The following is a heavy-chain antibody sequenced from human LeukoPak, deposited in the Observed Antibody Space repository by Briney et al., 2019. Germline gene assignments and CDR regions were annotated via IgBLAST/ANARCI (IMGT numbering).Heavy chain of an antibody. CDR3: ARDSSGPWFDP. D-gene: IGHD6-6*01. CDR1: GFILNNCI. CDR2: ITGSGSFV. J-gene: IGHJ5*02. V-gene: IGHV3-21*01. Sequence: GGSLRLSCAVSGFILNNCIMNWVRQAPGKGLEWVSSITGSGSFVYYADSVKGRFTISRDNAKNSLFLQMNSLRAEDTAVYYCARDSSGPWFDPWGQGTLVTVSS.